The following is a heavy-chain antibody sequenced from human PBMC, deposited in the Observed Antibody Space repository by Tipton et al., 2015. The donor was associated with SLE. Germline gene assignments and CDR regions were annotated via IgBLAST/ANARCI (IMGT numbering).Heavy chain of an antibody. CDR2: SSAYNGNT. Sequence: QSGAEVKKPGASVKVSCKASGYTFTSSGISWVRQASGLGLEWRGWSSAYNGNTNYVQKFQGRVTITTDTATSTAYMELRSLRSDDTAVDYCARGDGDYVEDYFDYWGQGSLVSVSS. J-gene: IGHJ4*02. D-gene: IGHD4-17*01. V-gene: IGHV1-18*01. CDR1: GYTFTSSG. CDR3: ARGDGDYVEDYFDY.